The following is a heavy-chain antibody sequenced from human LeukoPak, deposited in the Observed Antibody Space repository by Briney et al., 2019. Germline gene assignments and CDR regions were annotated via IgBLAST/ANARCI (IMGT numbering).Heavy chain of an antibody. CDR2: VSGSGGST. Sequence: QSGGSLRLSCVASEFTFNNYAMNWVRQAPGKGLEWVAAVSGSGGSTYHADSVRGRFTISRDNSKNTLYLQMSSLRVEDTAVYHCAKFAVAGTTLAGFDYWGQGTLVTVSS. CDR1: EFTFNNYA. CDR3: AKFAVAGTTLAGFDY. D-gene: IGHD6-19*01. V-gene: IGHV3-23*01. J-gene: IGHJ4*02.